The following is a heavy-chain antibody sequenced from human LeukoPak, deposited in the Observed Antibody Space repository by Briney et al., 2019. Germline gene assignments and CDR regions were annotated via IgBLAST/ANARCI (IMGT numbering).Heavy chain of an antibody. J-gene: IGHJ4*02. CDR2: INPNSGGT. Sequence: ASVKVSCKVSGYTLTELSMHWVRQAPGQGLEWMGRINPNSGGTNYAQKFQGRVTMTRDTSISTAYMELSRLRSDDTAVYYCARVGGRWELQYYFDYWGQGTLVTVSS. D-gene: IGHD1-26*01. CDR1: GYTLTELS. CDR3: ARVGGRWELQYYFDY. V-gene: IGHV1-2*06.